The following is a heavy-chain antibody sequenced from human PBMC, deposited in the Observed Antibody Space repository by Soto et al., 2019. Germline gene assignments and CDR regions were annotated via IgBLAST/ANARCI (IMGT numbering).Heavy chain of an antibody. D-gene: IGHD4-17*01. CDR3: AKLTTVVGAAVTLGYFDL. J-gene: IGHJ2*01. V-gene: IGHV3-23*01. Sequence: EVQLLESGGGLVQPGGSLRLSCAASGFTFSDYAMGWVRQAPGKGLQWVSAISNTGHSTYSSDSVKGRVTVSRDNSENALHLQMNSLRVDDTAVYYCAKLTTVVGAAVTLGYFDLWGRGTLVTVSS. CDR2: ISNTGHST. CDR1: GFTFSDYA.